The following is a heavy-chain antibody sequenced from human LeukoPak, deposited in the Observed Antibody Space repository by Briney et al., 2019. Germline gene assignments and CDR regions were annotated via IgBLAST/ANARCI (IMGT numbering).Heavy chain of an antibody. J-gene: IGHJ4*02. V-gene: IGHV3-74*01. CDR2: INGDGSST. Sequence: PGGSLRLSCAASGFTFSTYWIHWVRQAPGKGLVWVSHINGDGSSTSYADSVKGRFANSRNNAKNTLYLQMNSLRAEDTAVYYCARTMTGAFFDYWGQGALVTVSS. CDR3: ARTMTGAFFDY. D-gene: IGHD3-9*01. CDR1: GFTFSTYW.